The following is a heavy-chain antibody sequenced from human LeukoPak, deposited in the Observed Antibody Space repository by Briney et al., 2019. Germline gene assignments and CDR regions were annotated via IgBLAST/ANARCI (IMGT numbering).Heavy chain of an antibody. J-gene: IGHJ4*02. CDR3: ARDQEGFDY. Sequence: ASVNVSFTASGGTFSIYAISWVRQAPGQGLEWMGMIYPRDGSTSYAQNFQGRVTVTRDTSTTTVHMELRGLRSEDTAVYYCARDQEGFDYWGQGTVVTVSS. CDR1: GGTFSIYA. CDR2: IYPRDGST. V-gene: IGHV1-46*01.